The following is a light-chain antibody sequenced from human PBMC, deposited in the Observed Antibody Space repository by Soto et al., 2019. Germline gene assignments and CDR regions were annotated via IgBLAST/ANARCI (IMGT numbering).Light chain of an antibody. V-gene: IGKV3-11*01. CDR1: QSVSSN. J-gene: IGKJ4*01. CDR2: DAS. Sequence: EIVMTQSPATLSVSPGERATLSCRASQSVSSNLAWYQQKPGQAPRLVIYDASNTATGIPARFSGSGSGTDFTLTISSLEPEDFAVYYCQQRSNWTLTFGGGTKVDIK. CDR3: QQRSNWTLT.